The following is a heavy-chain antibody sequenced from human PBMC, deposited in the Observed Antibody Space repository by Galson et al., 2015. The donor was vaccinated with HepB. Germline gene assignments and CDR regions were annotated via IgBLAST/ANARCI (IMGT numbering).Heavy chain of an antibody. CDR2: ISYDGSSR. V-gene: IGHV3-30*03. D-gene: IGHD3-22*01. J-gene: IGHJ4*02. CDR1: RFTFSNSD. CDR3: ARSYYDSSGYYPSPAFDY. Sequence: SLRLSCAASRFTFSNSDMHWVRQAPGKGLEWVAIISYDGSSRYYADSVKGRFTISRDNSKNTLYLQMNSLRAEDTAVYYCARSYYDSSGYYPSPAFDYWGQGTLVTVSS.